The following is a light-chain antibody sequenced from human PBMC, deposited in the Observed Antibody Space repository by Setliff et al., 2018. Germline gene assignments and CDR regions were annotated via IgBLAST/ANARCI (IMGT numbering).Light chain of an antibody. J-gene: IGLJ1*01. V-gene: IGLV2-8*01. Sequence: SALTQPPSASGSPGQSVTISCTRTSSDVGGINHVSWYQQHPGKAPRLMIFEVSKRPSGVPDRFSGSKSGNTASLTVSGLQAEAEADYYCSSYAGNYIYVFGTGTKVTVL. CDR1: SSDVGGINH. CDR2: EVS. CDR3: SSYAGNYIYV.